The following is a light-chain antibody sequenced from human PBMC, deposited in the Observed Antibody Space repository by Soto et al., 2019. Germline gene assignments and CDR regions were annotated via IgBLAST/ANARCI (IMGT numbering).Light chain of an antibody. CDR2: WAS. V-gene: IGKV4-1*01. CDR1: LRVLYSHNNKNY. Sequence: DIVMTQSPDSLAVSLGARATINCKSSLRVLYSHNNKNYLAWYQQKPGQPPKLLVYWASTREYGVPDRFSGSGSGTDFTLTITSLQAADAAVYYCHQCHSATRTCGQGTKVDIK. J-gene: IGKJ1*01. CDR3: HQCHSATRT.